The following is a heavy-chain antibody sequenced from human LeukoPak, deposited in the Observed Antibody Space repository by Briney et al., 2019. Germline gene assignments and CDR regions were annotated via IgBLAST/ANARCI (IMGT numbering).Heavy chain of an antibody. D-gene: IGHD4-23*01. CDR1: GGSISSGGYY. CDR2: IYYSVST. V-gene: IGHV4-31*03. CDR3: ARAVGYGGNSGGFDY. Sequence: PSETLSLTCTVSGGSISSGGYYWSWIRQHPGKGLEWIGYIYYSVSTYYNPSLKSRVTISVDTSKNQFSLKLSSVTAADTAVYYCARAVGYGGNSGGFDYWGQGTLVTVSS. J-gene: IGHJ4*02.